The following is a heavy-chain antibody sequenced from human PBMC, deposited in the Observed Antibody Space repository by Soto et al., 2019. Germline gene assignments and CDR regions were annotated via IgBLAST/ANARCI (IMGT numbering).Heavy chain of an antibody. Sequence: GGSLRLSCAASGFTISSYAMSWVRQAPGKGLEWVSAISGSGGSTYYADSVKGRFTISRDNSKNTLYLQMNSLRAEDTAVYYCAKEPNQTVGYFSNGVCYTNWFDPWGQGTLVTVSS. CDR1: GFTISSYA. CDR3: AKEPNQTVGYFSNGVCYTNWFDP. D-gene: IGHD2-8*01. V-gene: IGHV3-23*01. J-gene: IGHJ5*02. CDR2: ISGSGGST.